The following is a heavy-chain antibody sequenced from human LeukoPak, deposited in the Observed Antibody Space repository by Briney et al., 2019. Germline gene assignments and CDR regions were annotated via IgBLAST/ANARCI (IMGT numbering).Heavy chain of an antibody. CDR3: AKKVESKWFDP. CDR1: GGSISSYY. J-gene: IGHJ5*02. D-gene: IGHD1-1*01. V-gene: IGHV4-59*01. CDR2: IYDSGTT. Sequence: SETLSPTCTVSGGSISSYYWSWVRQPPGKGLEWIGYIYDSGTTNYNPSLKSRVTILEDTSKNQFSLKLTSVTAADTAVYYCAKKVESKWFDPWGQGTLVTVSS.